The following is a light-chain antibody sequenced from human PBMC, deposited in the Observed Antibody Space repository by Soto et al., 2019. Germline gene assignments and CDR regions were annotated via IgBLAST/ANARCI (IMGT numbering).Light chain of an antibody. CDR2: DAS. Sequence: DIKMTQSPSTLSASVGDRVTITCRASQSISSWLAWYQQKPGKAPKLLIYDASSLESGVPSRFSGSGSGTEFTLTISSLQPDDFATYYCQQLRTFGPGTKVDIK. CDR3: QQLRT. V-gene: IGKV1-5*01. CDR1: QSISSW. J-gene: IGKJ3*01.